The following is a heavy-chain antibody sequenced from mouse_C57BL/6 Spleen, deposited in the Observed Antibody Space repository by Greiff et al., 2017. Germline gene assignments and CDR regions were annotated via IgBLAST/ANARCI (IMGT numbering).Heavy chain of an antibody. Sequence: EVQLVESGGGLVKPGGSLKLSCAASGFTFSSYAMSWVRQTPEKRLEWVATISDGGSYTYYKDNVKGRFTISRDNAKNNLYLQMSHLNSEDTAMYCCARGNYWYFDVWGTGTTVTVSS. CDR3: ARGNYWYFDV. CDR1: GFTFSSYA. CDR2: ISDGGSYT. J-gene: IGHJ1*03. V-gene: IGHV5-4*01.